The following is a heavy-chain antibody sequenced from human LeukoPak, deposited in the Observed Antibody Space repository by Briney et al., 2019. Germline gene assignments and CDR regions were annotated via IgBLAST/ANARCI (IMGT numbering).Heavy chain of an antibody. V-gene: IGHV3-73*01. Sequence: PGGSLRLSCAASAFTFSGSAMHWVRQASGKGLEWIGRIRSKADSYATAYAASVKGRFTISRDDSKNTAYLQMNSLKTEDTAVYYCTRPSHSYGTDAFDIWGQGTMVTVSS. D-gene: IGHD1-14*01. CDR1: AFTFSGSA. J-gene: IGHJ3*02. CDR2: IRSKADSYAT. CDR3: TRPSHSYGTDAFDI.